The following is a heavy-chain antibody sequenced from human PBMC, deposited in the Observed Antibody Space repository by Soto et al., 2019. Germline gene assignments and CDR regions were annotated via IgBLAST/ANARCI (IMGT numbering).Heavy chain of an antibody. Sequence: SQTLSLTCTVSGGSISSYYWSWIRQPPGKGLEWIGYIYYSGSTNYNPSLKSRVTISVDTSKNQFSLKLSSVTAADTAVYYCASLYYYDSSGYYDDAFDIWGQGTMVTVSS. CDR3: ASLYYYDSSGYYDDAFDI. CDR2: IYYSGST. CDR1: GGSISSYY. V-gene: IGHV4-59*08. J-gene: IGHJ3*02. D-gene: IGHD3-22*01.